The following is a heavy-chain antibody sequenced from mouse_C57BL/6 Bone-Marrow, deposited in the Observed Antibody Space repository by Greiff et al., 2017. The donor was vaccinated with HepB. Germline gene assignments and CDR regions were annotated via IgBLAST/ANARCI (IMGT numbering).Heavy chain of an antibody. J-gene: IGHJ4*01. V-gene: IGHV1-81*01. CDR2: IYPRSGNT. D-gene: IGHD4-1*01. CDR1: GYTFTSYG. CDR3: ARLTGRAMDY. Sequence: VQLQQSGAELARPGASVKLSCKASGYTFTSYGISWMKQRTGQGLEWIGEIYPRSGNTYYNEKFKGKATLTADKSSSTAYMELRSLTSEDSAVYFCARLTGRAMDYWGQGTSVTVSS.